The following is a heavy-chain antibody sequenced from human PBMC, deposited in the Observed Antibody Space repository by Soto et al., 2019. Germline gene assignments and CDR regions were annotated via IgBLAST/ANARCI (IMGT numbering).Heavy chain of an antibody. Sequence: ASVKVSCKASGYSFSSYTISWVRQAPGQGLEWMGWISAYNGNTNYAQKLQGRVTMTTDTSTSTAYMELRSLRSDDTAVYYCARDPGIVTYYDFWSGSGGGVTYGMDVWGQGTTVTVS. V-gene: IGHV1-18*04. CDR2: ISAYNGNT. J-gene: IGHJ6*02. CDR1: GYSFSSYT. CDR3: ARDPGIVTYYDFWSGSGGGVTYGMDV. D-gene: IGHD3-3*01.